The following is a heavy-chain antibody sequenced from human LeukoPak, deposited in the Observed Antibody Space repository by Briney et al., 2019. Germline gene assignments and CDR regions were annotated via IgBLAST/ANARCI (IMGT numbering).Heavy chain of an antibody. CDR3: ARAATYYDFWSGYRYYYYGMDV. Sequence: GASVKVSCKASGYTFTSYAMHWVRQAPGQRLEWMGYINAGNGNTKYSQKFQGRVIITRDTSASTAYMELSSLRSEDTAVYYCARAATYYDFWSGYRYYYYGMDVWGQGTTVTVSS. CDR2: INAGNGNT. J-gene: IGHJ6*02. V-gene: IGHV1-3*01. D-gene: IGHD3-3*01. CDR1: GYTFTSYA.